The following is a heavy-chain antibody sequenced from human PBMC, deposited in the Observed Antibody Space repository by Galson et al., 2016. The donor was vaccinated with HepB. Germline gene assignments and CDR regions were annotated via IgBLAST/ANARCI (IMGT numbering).Heavy chain of an antibody. J-gene: IGHJ4*02. CDR3: ARDPLRTVVAPLFDY. Sequence: SLRLSCAASGFSFSSYAMHWVRQAPGKWLEWVAVISYDGSNKYYADSVKGRFTISSDNSENTLYLQMNSLRAEDTAVYYCARDPLRTVVAPLFDYWGQGTLVTVSS. CDR1: GFSFSSYA. V-gene: IGHV3-30*04. CDR2: ISYDGSNK. D-gene: IGHD4-23*01.